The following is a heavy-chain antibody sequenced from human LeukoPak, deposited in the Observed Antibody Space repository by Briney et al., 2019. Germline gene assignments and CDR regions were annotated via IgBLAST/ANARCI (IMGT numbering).Heavy chain of an antibody. J-gene: IGHJ2*01. Sequence: SETLSLTCTVSGGSITGYFWSWIRQPPGKGLEWIGYVFYSGGTLYNPSLNSRVTMSVGTSKTQFSLKLTSVTAADTAVYYCAETTVTTQGYFDLWGRGTLVTVSS. CDR2: VFYSGGT. CDR1: GGSITGYF. V-gene: IGHV4-59*08. CDR3: AETTVTTQGYFDL. D-gene: IGHD4-17*01.